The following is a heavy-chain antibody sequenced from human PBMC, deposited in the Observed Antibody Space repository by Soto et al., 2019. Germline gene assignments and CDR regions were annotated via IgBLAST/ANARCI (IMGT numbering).Heavy chain of an antibody. CDR3: ARSPRDYYDSSGYYDY. Sequence: ASVKVSCKASGYTLTGYYMHWVRQAPGQGLEWMGWINPNSGGTNYAQKFQGWVTMTRDTSISTAYMELSRLRSDDTAVYYCARSPRDYYDSSGYYDYWGQGTLVTVSS. CDR2: INPNSGGT. CDR1: GYTLTGYY. J-gene: IGHJ4*02. V-gene: IGHV1-2*04. D-gene: IGHD3-22*01.